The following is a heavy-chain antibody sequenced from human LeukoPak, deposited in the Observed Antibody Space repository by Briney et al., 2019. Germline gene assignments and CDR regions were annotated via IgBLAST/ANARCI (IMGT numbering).Heavy chain of an antibody. J-gene: IGHJ4*02. CDR2: ISYDGSNK. V-gene: IGHV3-30*18. D-gene: IGHD3-10*01. Sequence: PGGSLRLSCAASGFTFSSYGMHWVRQAPGKGLEWVAVISYDGSNKYYADSVKGRFTISRDNSKNTLYLQMNSLRAEDTAVYYCAKGAMVRGVIPLNYWGQGTLVTVSS. CDR3: AKGAMVRGVIPLNY. CDR1: GFTFSSYG.